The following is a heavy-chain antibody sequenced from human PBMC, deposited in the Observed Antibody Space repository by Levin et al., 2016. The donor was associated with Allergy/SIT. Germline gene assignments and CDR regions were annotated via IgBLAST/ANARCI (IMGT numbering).Heavy chain of an antibody. CDR2: INHSGST. CDR1: GGSFSGYY. V-gene: IGHV4-34*01. J-gene: IGHJ3*02. Sequence: SETLSLTCAVYGGSFSGYYWSWIRQPPGKGLEWIGEINHSGSTNYNPSLKSRVTISVDTSKNQFSLKLSSVTAADTAVYYCASLYYDFWSGPDAFDIWGQGTMVTVSS. D-gene: IGHD3-3*01. CDR3: ASLYYDFWSGPDAFDI.